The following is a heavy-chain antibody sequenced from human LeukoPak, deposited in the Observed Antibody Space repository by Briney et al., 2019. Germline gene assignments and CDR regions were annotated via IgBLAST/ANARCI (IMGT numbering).Heavy chain of an antibody. D-gene: IGHD3-22*01. CDR3: ARDLGYYYDSSGYYGGDNWFDP. Sequence: SETLSLTCTVSGGSISSYYWSWLRQPAGKGLEWIGRIYTSGSTNYNPSLKSRVTMSVDTSKNQFSLKLSSVTAADTAVYYCARDLGYYYDSSGYYGGDNWFDPWGQGTLVTVSS. CDR1: GGSISSYY. J-gene: IGHJ5*02. CDR2: IYTSGST. V-gene: IGHV4-4*07.